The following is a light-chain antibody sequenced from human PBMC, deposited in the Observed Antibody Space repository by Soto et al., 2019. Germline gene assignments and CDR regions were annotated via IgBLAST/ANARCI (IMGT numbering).Light chain of an antibody. Sequence: EIVLAQSPATLSLSPWERATLSCRSSQSVSIYLAWYQQKPGQAPRLLIYDTSTRATGIPARFSGSGSGTEFTLTISSLQSEDFAVYYCQQYNNWHPITFGQGTRLEIK. V-gene: IGKV3-15*01. CDR2: DTS. J-gene: IGKJ5*01. CDR1: QSVSIY. CDR3: QQYNNWHPIT.